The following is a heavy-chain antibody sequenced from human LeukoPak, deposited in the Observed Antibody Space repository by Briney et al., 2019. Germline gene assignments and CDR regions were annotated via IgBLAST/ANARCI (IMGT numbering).Heavy chain of an antibody. V-gene: IGHV4-39*01. J-gene: IGHJ4*02. D-gene: IGHD2-2*01. CDR1: GGSISSSSYY. CDR3: ARIYCSSTSCHVGY. Sequence: SHTLSLTCTVSGGSISSSSYYWGWIRQPPGKGLEWIGSIYYSASTYYNPSLKSRVTISVDTSKNQFSLKLSSVTAADTAVYYCARIYCSSTSCHVGYWGQGTLVTVSS. CDR2: IYYSAST.